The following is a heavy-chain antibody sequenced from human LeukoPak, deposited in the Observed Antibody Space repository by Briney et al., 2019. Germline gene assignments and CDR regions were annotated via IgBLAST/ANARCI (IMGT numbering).Heavy chain of an antibody. D-gene: IGHD6-13*01. CDR1: GLTFSSYA. V-gene: IGHV3-23*01. Sequence: GGSLRLSCAASGLTFSSYAMSWVRQAPGKGLEWVSAISGSGGSTYYADSVKGRFTISRDNSKNTLYLQMNSLRAEDTAVYYCAKTDRSTTIAAAGTVDYWGQGTLVTVSS. J-gene: IGHJ4*02. CDR3: AKTDRSTTIAAAGTVDY. CDR2: ISGSGGST.